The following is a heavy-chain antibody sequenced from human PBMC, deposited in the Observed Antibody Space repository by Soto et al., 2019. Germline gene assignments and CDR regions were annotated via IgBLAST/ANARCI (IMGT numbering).Heavy chain of an antibody. V-gene: IGHV3-21*06. CDR2: ISSTTNYI. CDR3: ARESEDLTSNFDY. Sequence: EVQLVESGGDLVKPGGSLRLSCEASGFTFTRYSMNWVRQAPGKGLEWVSSISSTTNYIYYGDSMKGRFTISRDNAKNSMCLEMNSPRAEDTAVYYCARESEDLTSNFDYWGQGTLVTVSS. CDR1: GFTFTRYS. J-gene: IGHJ4*02.